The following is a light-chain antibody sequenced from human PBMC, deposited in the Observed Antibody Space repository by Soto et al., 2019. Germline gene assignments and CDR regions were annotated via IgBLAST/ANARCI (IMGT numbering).Light chain of an antibody. Sequence: EVVMTQSPATLSVSPGERATLSCRASQSIGTNVAWYQQKPGQAPRLIIYGASTRAAGIPARFSGSESGTEFTLTISSLQSEDFAVYYCHHYSRSPPYTFGQGTKLDIK. CDR3: HHYSRSPPYT. CDR2: GAS. V-gene: IGKV3-15*01. J-gene: IGKJ2*01. CDR1: QSIGTN.